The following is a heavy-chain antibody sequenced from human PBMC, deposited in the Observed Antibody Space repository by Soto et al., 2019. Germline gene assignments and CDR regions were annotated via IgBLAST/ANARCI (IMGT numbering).Heavy chain of an antibody. CDR3: ARGDYDFWSGYYRPYYYYGMDV. J-gene: IGHJ6*02. Sequence: QVQLVQSGAEVKKPGASVKVSCKASGYTFTSYDINWVRQATGQGLEWMGWMNPNSGNTGDAQKCEGRVTMTRNTSRSTASMEMSSLRSEDTAVYYCARGDYDFWSGYYRPYYYYGMDVWGQGTTVTVSS. V-gene: IGHV1-8*01. CDR1: GYTFTSYD. D-gene: IGHD3-3*01. CDR2: MNPNSGNT.